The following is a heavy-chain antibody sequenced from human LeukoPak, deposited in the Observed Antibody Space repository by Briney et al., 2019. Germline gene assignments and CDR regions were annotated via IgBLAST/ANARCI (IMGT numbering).Heavy chain of an antibody. V-gene: IGHV4-39*07. J-gene: IGHJ3*02. D-gene: IGHD4-17*01. CDR1: GGSISTSSYY. Sequence: SETLSLTCTVSGGSISTSSYYWGWIRQPPGKGLQWIGSIYYNGSTYYNPSLKSRVTISVDTSKNQFSLKLSSVTAADTAVYYCARDGDYGDYDAFDIWGQGTMVTVSS. CDR3: ARDGDYGDYDAFDI. CDR2: IYYNGST.